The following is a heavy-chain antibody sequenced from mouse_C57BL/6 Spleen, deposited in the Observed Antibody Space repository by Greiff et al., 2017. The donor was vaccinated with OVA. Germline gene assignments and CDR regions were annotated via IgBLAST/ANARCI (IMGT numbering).Heavy chain of an antibody. CDR3: TRNYGSSYPFDY. Sequence: EVNVVESGEGLVKPGGSLKLSCAASGFTFSSYAMSWVRQTPEKRLEWVAYISSGGDYIYYADTVKGRFTISRDNARNTLYLQMSSLKSEDTAMYYCTRNYGSSYPFDYWGQGTTLTVSS. D-gene: IGHD1-1*01. CDR1: GFTFSSYA. J-gene: IGHJ2*01. CDR2: ISSGGDYI. V-gene: IGHV5-9-1*02.